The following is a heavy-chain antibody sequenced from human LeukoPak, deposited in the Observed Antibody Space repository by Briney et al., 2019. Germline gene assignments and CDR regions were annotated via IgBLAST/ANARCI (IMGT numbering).Heavy chain of an antibody. CDR3: ASLYYYDSSGSYPFDY. D-gene: IGHD3-22*01. Sequence: ASVKVSCKASGYTFTGYYMHWVRQAPGQGLEWMGWINPNSGGTNYAQKFQGRVTMTRDTSISTAYMELTRLRSDDTAVYYCASLYYYDSSGSYPFDYWGQGTLVTVSS. V-gene: IGHV1-2*02. CDR2: INPNSGGT. CDR1: GYTFTGYY. J-gene: IGHJ4*02.